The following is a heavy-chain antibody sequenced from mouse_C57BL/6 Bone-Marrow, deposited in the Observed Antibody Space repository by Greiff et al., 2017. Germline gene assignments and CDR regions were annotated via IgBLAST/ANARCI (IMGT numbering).Heavy chain of an antibody. D-gene: IGHD2-4*01. V-gene: IGHV1-72*01. Sequence: QVQLQQPGAELVKPGASVKLSCKASGYTFTSYWMNWVKQRPGRGLEWIGRIDPNNGGTRYNEKFKSKATLTVDKPYRTAYRQLIRLTSVDSAVYYCARWGIYDDYDDSMDYWGQGTSVTVSS. CDR1: GYTFTSYW. J-gene: IGHJ4*01. CDR3: ARWGIYDDYDDSMDY. CDR2: IDPNNGGT.